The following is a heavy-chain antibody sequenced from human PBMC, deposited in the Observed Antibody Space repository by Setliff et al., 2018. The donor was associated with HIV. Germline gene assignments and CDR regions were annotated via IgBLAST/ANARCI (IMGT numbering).Heavy chain of an antibody. CDR1: GYTLTSYE. CDR3: ARGHSGNDY. D-gene: IGHD1-1*01. CDR2: MNPNSGNT. Sequence: EASVKVSCKASGYTLTSYEINWVRQATGQGLEWMGRMNPNSGNTEYAQQLQGRVTMTRNTSISTAYMELSSLRSEDTAIYYCARGHSGNDYWGQGTLVTVSS. V-gene: IGHV1-8*02. J-gene: IGHJ4*02.